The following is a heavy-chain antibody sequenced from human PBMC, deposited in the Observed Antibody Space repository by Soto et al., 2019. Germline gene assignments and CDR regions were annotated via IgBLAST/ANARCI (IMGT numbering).Heavy chain of an antibody. CDR3: ARDYYDSSGYWLSWFDP. Sequence: PSETLSLTCTVSGGSISSYYWSWIRQPPGKGLEWIGYIYYSGSTNYNPSLKSRVTISVDTSKNQFSLKLSSVTAADTAVYYCARDYYDSSGYWLSWFDPWGQGTLVTVSS. J-gene: IGHJ5*02. CDR1: GGSISSYY. CDR2: IYYSGST. V-gene: IGHV4-59*01. D-gene: IGHD3-22*01.